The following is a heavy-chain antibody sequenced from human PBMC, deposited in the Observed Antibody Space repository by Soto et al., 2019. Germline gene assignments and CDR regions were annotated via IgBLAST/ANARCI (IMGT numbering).Heavy chain of an antibody. CDR2: ISSSSSYI. CDR1: GFTFSTYS. J-gene: IGHJ4*02. Sequence: EVQLVESGGGLVKPGGSLRLSCAASGFTFSTYSMNWVRQAPGKGLEWVSSISSSSSYIYNADSVKGRFNISRDNAKNSLYLQMNSLRAEDKAVYYCARGYGDYDHYFDYWGQGTLVTVSS. CDR3: ARGYGDYDHYFDY. D-gene: IGHD4-17*01. V-gene: IGHV3-21*01.